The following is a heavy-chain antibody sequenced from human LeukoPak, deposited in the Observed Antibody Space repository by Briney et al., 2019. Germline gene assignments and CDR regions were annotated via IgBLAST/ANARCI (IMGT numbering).Heavy chain of an antibody. Sequence: GGSLRLSCAASGLTFSNAWMNWVRQAPGKGLEWVAVISYDGSNKYYADSVKGRFTISRDNSKNTLYLQMNSLRAEDTAVYYCAKDQHDFWSGYYRALDYWGQGTLVTVSS. V-gene: IGHV3-30*18. J-gene: IGHJ4*02. CDR1: GLTFSNAW. D-gene: IGHD3-3*01. CDR2: ISYDGSNK. CDR3: AKDQHDFWSGYYRALDY.